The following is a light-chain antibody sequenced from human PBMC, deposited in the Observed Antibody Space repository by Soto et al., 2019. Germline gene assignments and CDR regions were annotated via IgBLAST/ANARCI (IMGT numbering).Light chain of an antibody. CDR3: QQFSSYPLT. J-gene: IGKJ4*01. CDR1: QSVNSNH. CDR2: DAS. V-gene: IGKV3-20*01. Sequence: LTEPPGSLSLSLGKRATPSCRASQSVNSNHIAWYQQKPGQAPRVLIYDASSRATGIPDRFSGGGSGTDLTITISRLQPEDFAVYYCQQFSSYPLTFGGGTKVDIK.